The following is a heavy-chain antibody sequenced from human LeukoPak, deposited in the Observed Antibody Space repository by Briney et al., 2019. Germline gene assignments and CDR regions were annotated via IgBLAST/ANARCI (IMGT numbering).Heavy chain of an antibody. J-gene: IGHJ3*02. CDR3: ARAIAIKVRGVGAFDI. D-gene: IGHD3-10*01. V-gene: IGHV4-30-2*01. CDR1: GGSISSGGYS. CDR2: IYHSGST. Sequence: PSETLSLTCAVSGGSISSGGYSWSWIRQPPGKGLEWIGYIYHSGSTYYNPSLKSRVTISVDRSKNQFSLKLSSVTAADTAVYYCARAIAIKVRGVGAFDIWGQGTMVTVSS.